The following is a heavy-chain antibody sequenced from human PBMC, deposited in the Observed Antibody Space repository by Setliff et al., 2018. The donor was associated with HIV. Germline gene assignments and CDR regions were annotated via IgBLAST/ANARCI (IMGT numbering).Heavy chain of an antibody. CDR2: VYYSGST. CDR3: VRQGAVTGHGFDS. V-gene: IGHV4-39*01. Sequence: SETLSLTCTVSGVSTSSSSYYWGWIRQPPGKGLDWIGYVYYSGSTYYNPSLKSRLTISVDTSKNHFSLRLSSVTATDTAVYYCVRQGAVTGHGFDSWGPGALVTVSS. D-gene: IGHD6-19*01. J-gene: IGHJ4*02. CDR1: GVSTSSSSYY.